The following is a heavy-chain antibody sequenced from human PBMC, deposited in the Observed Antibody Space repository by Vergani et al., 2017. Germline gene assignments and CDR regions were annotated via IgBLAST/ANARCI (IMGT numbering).Heavy chain of an antibody. V-gene: IGHV4-59*01. Sequence: QVQLQESGPGLVKPSEPLSLTCTVSGGSISSYYWSWIRQPPGKGLEWIGYIYYSGSTNYNPSLKSRVTISVDTSKNQFSLKLSSVTAADTAVYYCARGSGAVAGTHIDYWGQGTLVTVSS. CDR3: ARGSGAVAGTHIDY. D-gene: IGHD6-19*01. CDR2: IYYSGST. J-gene: IGHJ4*02. CDR1: GGSISSYY.